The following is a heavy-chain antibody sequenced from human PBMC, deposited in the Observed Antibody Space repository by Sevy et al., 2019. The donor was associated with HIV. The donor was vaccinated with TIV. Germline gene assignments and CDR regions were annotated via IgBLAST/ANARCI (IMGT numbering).Heavy chain of an antibody. J-gene: IGHJ4*02. CDR1: GDTFTNNY. CDR2: VDPSAGKT. CDR3: VRADPDLHFDS. V-gene: IGHV1-46*01. Sequence: ASVKVSCKASGDTFTNNYIHWVRQAPGQGLEWMGMVDPSAGKTTYAQKFQGRVTMTRDTSTSILYMDRNSLRSEDTAVYYYVRADPDLHFDSWGQGTLVTVSS.